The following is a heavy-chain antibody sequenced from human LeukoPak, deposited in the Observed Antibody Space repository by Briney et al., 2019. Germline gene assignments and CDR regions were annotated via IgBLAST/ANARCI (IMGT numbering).Heavy chain of an antibody. Sequence: GGSLRLSCAASGFTFSSYWMSWVRQAPGKGLEWVANIKEDGSGKFYVDSVKGRFTISRDNAKNSVYLQMNSLRAEDTALYYCAKGFGGQLSYFDYWGQGTLVTVSS. CDR3: AKGFGGQLSYFDY. CDR1: GFTFSSYW. J-gene: IGHJ4*02. V-gene: IGHV3-7*03. CDR2: IKEDGSGK. D-gene: IGHD3-16*01.